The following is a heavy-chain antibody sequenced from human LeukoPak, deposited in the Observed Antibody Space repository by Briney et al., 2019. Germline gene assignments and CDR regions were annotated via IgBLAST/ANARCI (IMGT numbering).Heavy chain of an antibody. CDR2: IYYSGST. CDR1: GGSISSGGYY. V-gene: IGHV4-31*03. CDR3: ARGVTYSRDLDY. D-gene: IGHD6-13*01. J-gene: IGHJ4*02. Sequence: SETLSLTCTVSGGSISSGGYYWSWIRQHPGKGLEWIGYIYYSGSTYYNPSLKSRVTISVDTSKNQFSLRLSSVTAADTAAYYCARGVTYSRDLDYWGQGTLVTVSS.